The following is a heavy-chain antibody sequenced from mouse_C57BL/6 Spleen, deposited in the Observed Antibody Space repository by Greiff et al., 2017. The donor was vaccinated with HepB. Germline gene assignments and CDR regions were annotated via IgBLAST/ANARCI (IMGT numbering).Heavy chain of an antibody. CDR3: ARSLYYYGSSYGFAY. V-gene: IGHV5-17*01. CDR2: ISSGSSTI. CDR1: GFTFSDYG. Sequence: EVQGVESGGGLVKPGGSLKLSCAASGFTFSDYGMHWVRQAPEKGLEWVAYISSGSSTIYYADTVKGRFTISRDNAKNTLFLQMTSLRSEDTAMYYCARSLYYYGSSYGFAYWGQGTLVTVSA. J-gene: IGHJ3*01. D-gene: IGHD1-1*01.